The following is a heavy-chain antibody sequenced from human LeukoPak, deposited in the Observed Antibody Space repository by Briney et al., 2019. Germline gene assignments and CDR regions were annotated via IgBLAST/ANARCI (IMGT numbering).Heavy chain of an antibody. V-gene: IGHV3-43*01. CDR1: GFTFDDYS. CDR2: ISWDGGST. CDR3: AQNSGSHTIRWFGP. Sequence: PGGSLRLSCAASGFTFDDYSMHWVRQAPGKGLQWVSLISWDGGSTSYADSVKVRFTISRDNSKNTLYLQMNSLRAEDTAVYHCAQNSGSHTIRWFGPWGQGSLVIVSS. D-gene: IGHD3-10*01. J-gene: IGHJ5*02.